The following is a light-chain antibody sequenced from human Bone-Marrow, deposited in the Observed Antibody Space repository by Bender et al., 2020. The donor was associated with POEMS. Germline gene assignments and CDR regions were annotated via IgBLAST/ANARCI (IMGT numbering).Light chain of an antibody. CDR3: AVWDDSLNGWV. CDR2: SSH. V-gene: IGLV1-44*01. CDR1: ASNIGSNY. J-gene: IGLJ3*02. Sequence: QSVLTQPPSASGTPGQRVSISCSGSASNIGSNYVYWYKQLPGTAPKLLIYSSHRRPSEVPDRFSGSRSGTSASLAISGLQSEDEADYYCAVWDDSLNGWVFGGGTKLTVL.